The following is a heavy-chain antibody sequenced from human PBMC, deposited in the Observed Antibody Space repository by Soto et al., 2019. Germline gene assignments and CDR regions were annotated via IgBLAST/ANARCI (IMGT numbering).Heavy chain of an antibody. V-gene: IGHV1-2*02. CDR1: GYTFTGYY. D-gene: IGHD6-6*01. J-gene: IGHJ3*02. CDR2: INPNSGGT. Sequence: VASVKVSCKASGYTFTGYYMHWVRQAPGQGLEWMGWINPNSGGTNYAQKFQGRVTMTRDTSISTAYMELSRLRSDDTAVYYCARGSEYSSSRYAFDIWGQGTMVTVSS. CDR3: ARGSEYSSSRYAFDI.